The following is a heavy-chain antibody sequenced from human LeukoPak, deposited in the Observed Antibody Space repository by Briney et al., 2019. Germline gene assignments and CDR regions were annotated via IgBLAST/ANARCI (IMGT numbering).Heavy chain of an antibody. CDR3: AKLSTSSWAYNWFDP. Sequence: GGSLRLSCAASGFTFSSYVMHWVRQAPGKGLEWVAFIRYDGSNKYYADSVKGRFTISRDNSKNTLYLQMNSLRAEDTAVYYCAKLSTSSWAYNWFDPWGQGTLVTVSS. D-gene: IGHD6-13*01. CDR2: IRYDGSNK. V-gene: IGHV3-30*02. CDR1: GFTFSSYV. J-gene: IGHJ5*02.